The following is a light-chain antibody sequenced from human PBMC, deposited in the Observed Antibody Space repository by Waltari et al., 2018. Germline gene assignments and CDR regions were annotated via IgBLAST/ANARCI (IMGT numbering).Light chain of an antibody. J-gene: IGKJ4*01. V-gene: IGKV4-1*01. CDR1: QSVLKSSTNKNY. CDR2: WSS. CDR3: QQYYNAPVT. Sequence: EIVMTQSPESLAVSLGERATINCKSSQSVLKSSTNKNYLAWDHHRPGQPPKLLFYWSSTRESGVPDRFSTSGSGTDFTLTISSLQAEDVAVYYCQQYYNAPVTFGGGTKMEIK.